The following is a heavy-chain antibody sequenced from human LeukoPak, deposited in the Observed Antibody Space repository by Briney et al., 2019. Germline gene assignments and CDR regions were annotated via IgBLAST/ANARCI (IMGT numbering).Heavy chain of an antibody. CDR3: ARGPVTADAFDI. CDR2: INHSGST. CDR1: GGSFIGYY. J-gene: IGHJ3*02. D-gene: IGHD4-17*01. Sequence: KPSETLSLTCAVYGGSFIGYYWCWIRQPPGKGLEWIGEINHSGSTNYNPSLKSRVTISVDTSKNQFSLKLSSVTAADTAVYYCARGPVTADAFDIWGQATMVTVSS. V-gene: IGHV4-34*01.